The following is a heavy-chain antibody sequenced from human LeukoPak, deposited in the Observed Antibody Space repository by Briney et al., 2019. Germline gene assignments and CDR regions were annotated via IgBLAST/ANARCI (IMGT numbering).Heavy chain of an antibody. J-gene: IGHJ3*02. V-gene: IGHV1-69*13. D-gene: IGHD5-18*01. CDR1: GGTFSSYA. CDR2: IIPIFGTA. Sequence: VASVKVSCKASGGTFSSYAISWVRQAPGQGLEWMGGIIPIFGTANYAQKFQGRVTITADESTSTAYMELSSLRSEDTAVYYCAGGYSYGYDAFDIWGQGTMVTVSS. CDR3: AGGYSYGYDAFDI.